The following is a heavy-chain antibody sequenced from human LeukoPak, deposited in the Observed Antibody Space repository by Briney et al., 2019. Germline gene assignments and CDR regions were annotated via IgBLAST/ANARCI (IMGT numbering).Heavy chain of an antibody. D-gene: IGHD6-13*01. J-gene: IGHJ4*02. CDR3: ARGTIAAAVPFDY. Sequence: SETLSLTCTVSGVSVSTYYWSWIRQPPGKGLEWLGYIYYSGTTNYNPSLRSRVTISVDTSKSQLSLKLNSVTAADTAVYYCARGTIAAAVPFDYWGQGNLVTVSS. V-gene: IGHV4-59*02. CDR1: GVSVSTYY. CDR2: IYYSGTT.